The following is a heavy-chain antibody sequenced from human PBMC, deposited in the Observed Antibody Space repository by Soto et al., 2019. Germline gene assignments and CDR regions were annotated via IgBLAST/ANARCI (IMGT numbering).Heavy chain of an antibody. CDR3: VSRVTTPVTAMGY. CDR1: GFTFSSYA. J-gene: IGHJ4*02. V-gene: IGHV3-30-3*01. Sequence: QVQLEESGGGVVQTGRSLRLSCKGSGFTFSSYAIQCVRQAPGKGLEWVAAISDDGTNKHTADSVKGRFTISRDNSRNTVYLQVKSLRVEDMAVYYCVSRVTTPVTAMGYWGQGTPVTVSS. D-gene: IGHD2-21*02. CDR2: ISDDGTNK.